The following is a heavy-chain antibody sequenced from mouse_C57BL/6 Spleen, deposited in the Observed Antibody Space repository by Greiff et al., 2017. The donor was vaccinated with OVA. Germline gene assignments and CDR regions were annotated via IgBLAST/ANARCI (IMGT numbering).Heavy chain of an antibody. J-gene: IGHJ3*01. CDR1: GYAFTNYL. CDR3: ARRSDYDPFAY. CDR2: INPGSGGT. V-gene: IGHV1-54*01. D-gene: IGHD2-4*01. Sequence: QVQLQQSGAELVRPGPSVKVSCKASGYAFTNYLIEWVKQRPGQGLEWIGVINPGSGGTNYNEKFKGKATLAADKSSSTAYMQLSSLTSEDSAVYVCARRSDYDPFAYWGQGTLVTVSA.